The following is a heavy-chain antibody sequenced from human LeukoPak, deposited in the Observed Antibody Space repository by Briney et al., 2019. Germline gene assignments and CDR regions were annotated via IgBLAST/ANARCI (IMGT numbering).Heavy chain of an antibody. CDR3: ARDLSVFRYYFDY. J-gene: IGHJ4*02. Sequence: ASVNVSCKTSGYTFTSYAMHWVRQAPGQRLEWMGWINAGNGNTKYSQKFQGRVTITRDTSASTAYMELSSLRSEDTAVYYCARDLSVFRYYFDYWGQGTLVTVSS. CDR2: INAGNGNT. CDR1: GYTFTSYA. V-gene: IGHV1-3*01. D-gene: IGHD3-10*01.